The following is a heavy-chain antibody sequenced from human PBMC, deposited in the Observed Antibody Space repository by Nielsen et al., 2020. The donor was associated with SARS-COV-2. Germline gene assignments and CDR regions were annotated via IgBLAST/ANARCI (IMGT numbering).Heavy chain of an antibody. J-gene: IGHJ6*02. V-gene: IGHV3-48*02. CDR2: ISSGSSTI. CDR1: EFTFSAYG. CDR3: ARNGRTAFYYGMDV. Sequence: GGSLRLSCAASEFTFSAYGMNWVRQAPGKGLEWVSYISSGSSTIYCVDSVKGRFTISRDSAKNLVYLQMNSLRDEDTAVYYCARNGRTAFYYGMDVWGQGTTVTVSS. D-gene: IGHD2-8*01.